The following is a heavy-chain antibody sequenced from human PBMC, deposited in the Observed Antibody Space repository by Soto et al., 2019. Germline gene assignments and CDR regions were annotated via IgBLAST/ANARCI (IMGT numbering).Heavy chain of an antibody. J-gene: IGHJ6*02. Sequence: PSETLSLTCTVSGGSISSYYWSWIRQPPGKGLEWIGYIYYSGSTNYNPSLMSRVTISVDTSKNRFSLKLISVTAADTAVDYCGRASCHIPAAGSYSYYGMDVWGQGTTVTVSS. CDR3: GRASCHIPAAGSYSYYGMDV. D-gene: IGHD6-13*01. CDR1: GGSISSYY. CDR2: IYYSGST. V-gene: IGHV4-59*01.